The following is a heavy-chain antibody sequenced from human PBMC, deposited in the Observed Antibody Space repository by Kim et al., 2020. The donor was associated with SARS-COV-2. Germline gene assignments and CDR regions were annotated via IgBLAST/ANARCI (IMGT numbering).Heavy chain of an antibody. D-gene: IGHD3-22*01. Sequence: GGSLRLSCAASGFTFSSYAMSWVRQAPGKGLEWVSAISGSGGSTYYADSVKGRFTISRDNSKNTLYLQMNSLRAEDTAVYYCAKDRGGGSGYYNDKPIDAFDIWGQGTMVTVSS. CDR3: AKDRGGGSGYYNDKPIDAFDI. CDR1: GFTFSSYA. V-gene: IGHV3-23*01. J-gene: IGHJ3*02. CDR2: ISGSGGST.